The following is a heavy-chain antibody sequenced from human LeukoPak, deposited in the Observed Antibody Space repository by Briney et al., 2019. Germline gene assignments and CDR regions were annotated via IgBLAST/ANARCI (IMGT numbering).Heavy chain of an antibody. CDR1: GYTFTSHD. D-gene: IGHD3-10*01. CDR2: MNPNSGDT. Sequence: ASVKVSCKASGYTFTSHDINWVRQATGHGIEWMGWMNPNSGDTGYVQKFQGRVTMTRSTSISTAYMELSSLRSEDTAVYYCARGGFGAGSYSDYWGQGTLVTVSS. J-gene: IGHJ4*02. V-gene: IGHV1-8*01. CDR3: ARGGFGAGSYSDY.